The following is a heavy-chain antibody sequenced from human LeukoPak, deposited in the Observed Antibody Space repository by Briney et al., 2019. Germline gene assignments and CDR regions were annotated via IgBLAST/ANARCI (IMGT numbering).Heavy chain of an antibody. CDR3: AISRVVPAASPFDY. Sequence: GGSLRLSCAASGFTFSSYAMSCVCQTPGEGLEWVSAIRGSGGSTYSTDSVKGRFTISRDNSKNTLYLQMNSLRAEDTAVYYCAISRVVPAASPFDYWGQGTLVTVSS. V-gene: IGHV3-23*01. D-gene: IGHD2-2*01. J-gene: IGHJ4*02. CDR2: IRGSGGST. CDR1: GFTFSSYA.